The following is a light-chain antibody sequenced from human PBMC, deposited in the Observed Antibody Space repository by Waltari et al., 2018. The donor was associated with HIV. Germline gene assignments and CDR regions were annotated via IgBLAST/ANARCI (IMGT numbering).Light chain of an antibody. CDR3: QVWDSSSDHPVV. Sequence: SYVLTQPPSVSVAPGQTARITCGGKNIGSKSVHWYPQKPGQAPVLVVYDDSDRPSGIPERFSGSNSGNTATLTISRVEAGDEADYYCQVWDSSSDHPVVFGGGTKLTVL. J-gene: IGLJ2*01. V-gene: IGLV3-21*02. CDR1: NIGSKS. CDR2: DDS.